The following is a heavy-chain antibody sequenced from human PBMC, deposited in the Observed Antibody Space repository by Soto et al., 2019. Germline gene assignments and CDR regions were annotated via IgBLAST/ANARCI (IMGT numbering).Heavy chain of an antibody. D-gene: IGHD2-2*01. CDR2: ISAYNGNT. Sequence: ASVKVSCKASGYTFTSYGISWVRQAPGQGLEWMGWISAYNGNTNYAQKLQGRVTMTTDTSTSTAYMELRSLRSDDTAVYYCARGPCSSTSYYFSSDSYYFPSRGQGTLVSV. CDR1: GYTFTSYG. V-gene: IGHV1-18*01. CDR3: ARGPCSSTSYYFSSDSYYFPS. J-gene: IGHJ4*02.